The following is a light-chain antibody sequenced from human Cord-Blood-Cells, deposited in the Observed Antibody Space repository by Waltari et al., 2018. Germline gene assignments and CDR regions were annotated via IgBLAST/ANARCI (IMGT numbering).Light chain of an antibody. CDR3: QQSYSTPPYT. CDR2: AAS. Sequence: DIQMTQSPSSLSASVGDRVTINCQASQSISSYLNWYQQKPGKAPKLLIYAASSVQSGVPSRFSDSGSGTDFTLTISSLQPEDFATYYCQQSYSTPPYTFGQGTKLEIK. V-gene: IGKV1-39*01. J-gene: IGKJ2*01. CDR1: QSISSY.